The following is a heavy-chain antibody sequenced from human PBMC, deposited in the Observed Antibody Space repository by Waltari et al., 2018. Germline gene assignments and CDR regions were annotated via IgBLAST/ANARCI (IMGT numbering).Heavy chain of an antibody. D-gene: IGHD6-19*01. CDR3: ASVSSGWYPDY. J-gene: IGHJ4*02. V-gene: IGHV3-53*01. CDR2: IYSGGST. CDR1: GFTVSSNY. Sequence: EVQLVESGGGLIQPGGSLRLSCAASGFTVSSNYMSWVRQAPGKGLEWVSVIYSGGSTYYADSVKVRFTISRDNSKNTLYLQMNSLRAEDTAVYYCASVSSGWYPDYWGQGTLVTVSS.